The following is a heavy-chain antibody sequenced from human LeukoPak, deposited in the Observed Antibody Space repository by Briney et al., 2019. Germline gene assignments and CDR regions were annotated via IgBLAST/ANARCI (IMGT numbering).Heavy chain of an antibody. Sequence: GGSLRLSCTASGFTFSSYWMSWVRQAPGKGLEWVANIKQDGSEKYYVDSVKGRFTISRDNAKNSLYLQMNSLRAEDTAVYYCARGRKAAGRRSAFDIWGQGTMVTVSS. CDR3: ARGRKAAGRRSAFDI. D-gene: IGHD6-13*01. J-gene: IGHJ3*02. CDR1: GFTFSSYW. V-gene: IGHV3-7*01. CDR2: IKQDGSEK.